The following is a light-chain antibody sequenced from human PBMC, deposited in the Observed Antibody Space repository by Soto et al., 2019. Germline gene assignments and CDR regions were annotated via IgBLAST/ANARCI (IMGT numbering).Light chain of an antibody. CDR2: RNN. J-gene: IGLJ3*02. V-gene: IGLV1-47*01. Sequence: QSVLTQPPSASRTPGQRVTISCSGSSSNIGSNYVYWYQQLPGTAPKLLIYRNNQRPSGVPDRFSGSKSGTSASLAISGLRSEDEADYYCAAWDDSLSGPNWVFGGGTQLTVL. CDR1: SSNIGSNY. CDR3: AAWDDSLSGPNWV.